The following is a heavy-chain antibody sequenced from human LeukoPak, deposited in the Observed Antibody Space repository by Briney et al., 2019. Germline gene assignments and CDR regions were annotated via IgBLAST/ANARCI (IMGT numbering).Heavy chain of an antibody. CDR1: GGSISSYY. V-gene: IGHV4-39*01. CDR3: ARPAITMVRGVDY. Sequence: PSETLSLTCTVSGGSISSYYWGWIRQPPGKGLEWIGSIYYSGSTYYNPSLKSRVTISVDTSKNQFSLKLSSVTAADTAVYYCARPAITMVRGVDYWGQGTLVTVSS. CDR2: IYYSGST. D-gene: IGHD3-10*01. J-gene: IGHJ4*02.